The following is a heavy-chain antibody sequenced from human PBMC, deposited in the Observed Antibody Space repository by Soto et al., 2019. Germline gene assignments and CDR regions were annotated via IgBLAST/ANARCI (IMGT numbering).Heavy chain of an antibody. J-gene: IGHJ4*02. CDR2: ISSNGGST. CDR1: GFTFSSYA. D-gene: IGHD2-2*01. V-gene: IGHV3-64*01. Sequence: GGSLRLSCAASGFTFSSYAMHWVRQAPGKGLEYVSAISSNGGSTYYANSVKGRFTISRDNSKNTLYLQMGSLRAEDMAVYYCATSFVVPAALAFDYWGQGTLVTVSS. CDR3: ATSFVVPAALAFDY.